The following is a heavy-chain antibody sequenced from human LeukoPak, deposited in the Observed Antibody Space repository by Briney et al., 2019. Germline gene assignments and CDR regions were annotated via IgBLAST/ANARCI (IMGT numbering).Heavy chain of an antibody. V-gene: IGHV1-58*02. D-gene: IGHD3-16*01. CDR3: AADPEFGVGPFDP. J-gene: IGHJ5*02. CDR2: IVVGSGNT. CDR1: GFTFTSSA. Sequence: SVKVSCKASGFTFTSSAMQWVRQARGQRLEWIGWIVVGSGNTNYAQKFQERVTITRDMSTSTAYMELSSLRSEDTAVYYCAADPEFGVGPFDPWGQGTLVTVSS.